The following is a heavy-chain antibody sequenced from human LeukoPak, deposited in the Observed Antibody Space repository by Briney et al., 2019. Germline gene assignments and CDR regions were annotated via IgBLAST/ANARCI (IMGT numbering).Heavy chain of an antibody. CDR3: ARRGGSYRAFDY. V-gene: IGHV5-10-1*01. CDR1: GYSFTSYW. Sequence: GESLKISCKGSGYSFTSYWISWVRQMPGKGLEWMGRIGPSDSYTNYSPSFQGHVTISADKSISTAYLQWSSLKALDTAIYYCARRGGSYRAFDYWGQGTLVTVSS. D-gene: IGHD1-26*01. CDR2: IGPSDSYT. J-gene: IGHJ4*02.